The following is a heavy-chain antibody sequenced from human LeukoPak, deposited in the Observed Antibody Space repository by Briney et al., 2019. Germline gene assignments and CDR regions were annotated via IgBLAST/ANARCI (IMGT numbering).Heavy chain of an antibody. CDR1: GFTFSSYG. D-gene: IGHD3-22*01. V-gene: IGHV3-30*02. CDR2: IRYDGSNK. CDR3: AKAPCYYDSSGPDY. J-gene: IGHJ4*02. Sequence: PGGPLRLSCAASGFTFSSYGMHWVRQAPGKGLEWVAFIRYDGSNKYYADSVKGRFTISRDNSKNTLYLQMNSLRAEDTAVYYCAKAPCYYDSSGPDYWGQGTLVTVSS.